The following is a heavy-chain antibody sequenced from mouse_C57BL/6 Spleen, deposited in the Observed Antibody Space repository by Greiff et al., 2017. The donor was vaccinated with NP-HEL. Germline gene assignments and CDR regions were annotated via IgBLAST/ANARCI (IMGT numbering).Heavy chain of an antibody. V-gene: IGHV1-54*01. Sequence: QVQLQQSGAELVRPGTSVKVSCKASGYAFTNYLIEWVKQRPGQGLEWIGVINPGSGGTNYNEKFKGKATLTPDKDSSTAYMQLSSLTSEDSAVYFCARVASIYYGSRRGYFDVWGTGTTVTVSS. CDR2: INPGSGGT. D-gene: IGHD2-2*01. CDR3: ARVASIYYGSRRGYFDV. J-gene: IGHJ1*03. CDR1: GYAFTNYL.